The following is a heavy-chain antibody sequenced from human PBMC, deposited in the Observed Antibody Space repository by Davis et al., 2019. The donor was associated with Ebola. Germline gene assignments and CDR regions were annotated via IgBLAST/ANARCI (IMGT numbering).Heavy chain of an antibody. D-gene: IGHD3-10*01. J-gene: IGHJ3*01. CDR1: GFTFSNYA. Sequence: PGGSLRLSCAVSGFTFSNYAMTWVRQAPRKGLEWISTINWNSASKGYADSVKGRFTISRDNAKNSLYLQMNSLRREDTAIYFCAKDRGLSSDAFDVWGQGTMVTVSS. V-gene: IGHV3-9*01. CDR3: AKDRGLSSDAFDV. CDR2: INWNSASK.